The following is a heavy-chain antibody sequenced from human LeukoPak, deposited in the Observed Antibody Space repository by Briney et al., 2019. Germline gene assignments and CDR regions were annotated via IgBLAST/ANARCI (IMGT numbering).Heavy chain of an antibody. CDR2: ISPSGSDS. CDR3: ARRAYNWGAFDI. Sequence: PGGSLRLSCAASGFTFTNYAMIWVRQAPGKGLEWVSTISPSGSDSYYADSVKGRFTISRDISKNTLYLQMNSLRAEDTAVYYCARRAYNWGAFDIWGQGTMVTVSS. V-gene: IGHV3-23*01. D-gene: IGHD5-24*01. CDR1: GFTFTNYA. J-gene: IGHJ3*02.